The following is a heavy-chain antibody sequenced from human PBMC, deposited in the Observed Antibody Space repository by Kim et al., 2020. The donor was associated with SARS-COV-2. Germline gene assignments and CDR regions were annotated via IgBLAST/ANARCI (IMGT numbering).Heavy chain of an antibody. CDR2: IYYSGST. V-gene: IGHV4-59*13. CDR3: ARDPAYCTNGVCSPYFDY. CDR1: GGSISSYY. Sequence: SETLSLTCTVSGGSISSYYWSWIRQPPGKGLEWIGYIYYSGSTNYNPSLKSRVTISVDTSKNQFSLKLSSVTAADTAVYYCARDPAYCTNGVCSPYFDYWGQGTLVTISS. D-gene: IGHD2-8*01. J-gene: IGHJ4*02.